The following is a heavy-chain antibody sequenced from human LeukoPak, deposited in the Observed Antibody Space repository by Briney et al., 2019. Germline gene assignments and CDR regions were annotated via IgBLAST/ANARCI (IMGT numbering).Heavy chain of an antibody. Sequence: GGSLRLSCAASGFTFSAYGMLWLRQAPGKGLEGVGIIWNDGSDKYYGASVKGRFTISRDNSKNTLYLQMDSLRAEDTAVYYCARACGSGSFIPDYWGQGALVTVSS. CDR2: IWNDGSDK. CDR3: ARACGSGSFIPDY. V-gene: IGHV3-33*01. J-gene: IGHJ4*02. CDR1: GFTFSAYG. D-gene: IGHD2-2*01.